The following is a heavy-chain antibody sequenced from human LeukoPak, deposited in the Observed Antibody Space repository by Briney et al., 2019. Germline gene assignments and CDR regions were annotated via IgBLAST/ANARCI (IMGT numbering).Heavy chain of an antibody. Sequence: LSLTCTVSGYSISSGYYWGWIRQPPGKGLEWVSYISSSSSTIYYADSVKGRFTISRDNAKNSLYLQMNSLRAEDTAVYYCARDSYYDILTGYPDFDYWGQGTLVTVSS. D-gene: IGHD3-9*01. CDR2: ISSSSSTI. J-gene: IGHJ4*02. CDR1: GYSISSGYY. V-gene: IGHV3-11*04. CDR3: ARDSYYDILTGYPDFDY.